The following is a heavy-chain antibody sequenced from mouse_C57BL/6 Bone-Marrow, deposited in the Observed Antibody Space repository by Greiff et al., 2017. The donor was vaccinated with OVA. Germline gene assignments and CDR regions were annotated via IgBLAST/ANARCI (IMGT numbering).Heavy chain of an antibody. CDR2: IRLKSDNYAT. V-gene: IGHV6-3*01. CDR1: GFTFSNYW. D-gene: IGHD4-1*01. Sequence: EVQGVESGGGLVQPGGSMKLSCVASGFTFSNYWMNWVRQSPEKGLEWVAQIRLKSDNYATHYAESVKGRFTISRDDSKSSVYLQMNNLRAEDTGIYYCTGSSWDEDAMDYWGQGTSVTVSS. CDR3: TGSSWDEDAMDY. J-gene: IGHJ4*01.